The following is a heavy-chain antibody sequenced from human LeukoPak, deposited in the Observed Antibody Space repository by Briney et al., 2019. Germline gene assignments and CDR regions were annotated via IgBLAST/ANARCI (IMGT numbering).Heavy chain of an antibody. CDR2: IYYSGST. Sequence: SETLSLTCTVSGGSISSYYWSWIRQPPGKGLEWIGYIYYSGSTNYNPSLKSRVTISVDTSKNQFSLKLSSVTAADTAVYYCASYPGPDSYGMDVWGQGTTVTVSS. V-gene: IGHV4-59*01. J-gene: IGHJ6*02. D-gene: IGHD2-8*02. CDR3: ASYPGPDSYGMDV. CDR1: GGSISSYY.